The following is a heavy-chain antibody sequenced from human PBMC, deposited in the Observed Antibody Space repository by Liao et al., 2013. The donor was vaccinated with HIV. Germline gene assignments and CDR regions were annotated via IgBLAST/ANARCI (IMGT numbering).Heavy chain of an antibody. J-gene: IGHJ3*02. CDR2: VFYSGRT. D-gene: IGHD4-17*01. V-gene: IGHV4-30-4*01. Sequence: QVHLQESGPGLLKPSQTLSLTCSVSGGSVGGGDYYWTWIRQPPGKGLEFIGHVFYSGRTWYIPSLKGRLSISLDMSKNKFSLDLTSVSAADTAVYYCARGRGYGDYGAFDMWGQGTLVTVS. CDR1: GGSVGGGDYY. CDR3: ARGRGYGDYGAFDM.